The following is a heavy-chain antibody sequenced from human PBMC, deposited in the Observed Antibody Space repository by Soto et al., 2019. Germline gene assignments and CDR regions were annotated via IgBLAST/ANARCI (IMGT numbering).Heavy chain of an antibody. CDR3: ARIKWGLNYYNGMDV. J-gene: IGHJ6*02. Sequence: ASVKVSCRPSGYSFSDYFIQWVRQAPGQGLEWVAWINPKTAATNYAKKFQGRVSLTWDTSSTTAYMELTRLRPNDTAVYYCARIKWGLNYYNGMDVWGQGTTVTVSS. D-gene: IGHD1-26*01. V-gene: IGHV1-2*02. CDR1: GYSFSDYF. CDR2: INPKTAAT.